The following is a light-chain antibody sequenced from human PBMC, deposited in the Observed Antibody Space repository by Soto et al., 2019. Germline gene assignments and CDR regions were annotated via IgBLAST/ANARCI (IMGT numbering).Light chain of an antibody. J-gene: IGKJ1*01. CDR1: QSVSSY. CDR3: QQRSNWTWT. Sequence: EIVLTQSPATLSLSPGERATLSCRASQSVSSYLAWYQQKPGQAPRLLIYDASNRATGIPARFSGSGSGTDFTLTISSLEPEDIAVYYCQQRSNWTWTFGQGTKVEIK. CDR2: DAS. V-gene: IGKV3-11*01.